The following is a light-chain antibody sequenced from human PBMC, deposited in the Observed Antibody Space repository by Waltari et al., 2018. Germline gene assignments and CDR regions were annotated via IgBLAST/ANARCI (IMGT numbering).Light chain of an antibody. J-gene: IGLJ3*02. CDR2: VNSDGSH. V-gene: IGLV4-69*01. CDR3: QTGGHGTWV. Sequence: QLVLTQSPSASASLRASLKLTCTLSSGHSSNVIAWLQQQPEKGTRYLMKVNSDGSHSKGDKIPDRFSGSSSGTEHYLTISSLQSEDEADYYCQTGGHGTWVFGGGTKLTVL. CDR1: SGHSSNV.